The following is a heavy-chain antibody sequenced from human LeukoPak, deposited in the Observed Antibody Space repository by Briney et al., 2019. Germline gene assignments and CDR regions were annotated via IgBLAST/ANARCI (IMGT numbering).Heavy chain of an antibody. V-gene: IGHV3-74*01. CDR3: TKDMRPAVTRAFDI. D-gene: IGHD4-17*01. J-gene: IGHJ3*02. Sequence: SGGSLRLSCAASGFFFNSYWMHWVRQAPGKGLLWVSRINSDGSSINYADSVKGRFTISRDNAKNSLYLQMNSLSAEDMALYYCTKDMRPAVTRAFDIWGQGTMVTVSS. CDR2: INSDGSSI. CDR1: GFFFNSYW.